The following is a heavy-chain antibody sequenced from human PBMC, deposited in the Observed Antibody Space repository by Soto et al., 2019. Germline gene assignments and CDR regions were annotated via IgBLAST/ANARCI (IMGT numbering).Heavy chain of an antibody. D-gene: IGHD6-13*01. CDR1: GLTISRASYY. CDR2: IYYNGST. J-gene: IGHJ4*02. Sequence: SANLSPTCSVSGLTISRASYYWSWIRHHPGKGLEWVGNIYYNGSTYYSPSLKSRVTVWFDTSKNQFSLRLTSVTAADTAVYYCARYRISGSWSKFDYWGQGTRVTVSS. CDR3: ARYRISGSWSKFDY. V-gene: IGHV4-31*03.